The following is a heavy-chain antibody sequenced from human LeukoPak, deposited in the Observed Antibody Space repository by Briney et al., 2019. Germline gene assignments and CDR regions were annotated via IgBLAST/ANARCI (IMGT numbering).Heavy chain of an antibody. D-gene: IGHD4-23*01. CDR1: GFTFSDYY. Sequence: GGSLRLSCAASGFTFSDYYMSWIRQAPGKGLEWVSYISGRSTTIYNADSVKGRFTISRDNAKNSLYLQMNSLRAEDTAVYYCARDSVYSGNSGYFDYWGQGTLVTVSS. V-gene: IGHV3-11*04. J-gene: IGHJ4*02. CDR2: ISGRSTTI. CDR3: ARDSVYSGNSGYFDY.